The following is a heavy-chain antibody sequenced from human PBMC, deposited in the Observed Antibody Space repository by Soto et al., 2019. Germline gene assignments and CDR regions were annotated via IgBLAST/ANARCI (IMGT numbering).Heavy chain of an antibody. J-gene: IGHJ4*02. Sequence: GGSLRLSCSASGFTFSSYAMHWVRQAPGKGLEYVSAISSNGGSTYYADSVKGRFTISRDNSKNTLYLQMSSLRAEDTAVYYCVKAYYYDSSCPMEWVFDYWGQGTLVTVSS. CDR1: GFTFSSYA. D-gene: IGHD3-22*01. CDR2: ISSNGGST. CDR3: VKAYYYDSSCPMEWVFDY. V-gene: IGHV3-64D*08.